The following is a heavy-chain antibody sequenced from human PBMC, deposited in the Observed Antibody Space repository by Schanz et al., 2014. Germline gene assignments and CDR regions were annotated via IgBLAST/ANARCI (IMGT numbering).Heavy chain of an antibody. Sequence: QVQLVQSGAEVKKPGSSMKVSCKASGGTFNSYTINWVRQAPGQGLEWVGWISPYTGNTHYFDKMEGRVTMTTDTSTSTAYMELSSLRSEDTAVYYCARGRGCTGGSCYSWFDLWGQGTLVTVAS. D-gene: IGHD2-15*01. CDR1: GGTFNSYT. V-gene: IGHV1-18*01. J-gene: IGHJ5*02. CDR2: ISPYTGNT. CDR3: ARGRGCTGGSCYSWFDL.